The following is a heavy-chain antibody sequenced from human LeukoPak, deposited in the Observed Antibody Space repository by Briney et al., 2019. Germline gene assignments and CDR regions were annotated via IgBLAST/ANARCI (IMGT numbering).Heavy chain of an antibody. D-gene: IGHD3-22*01. J-gene: IGHJ4*02. Sequence: SETLSLTCTVSVGSISSYYWSWIRQPPGKGLEWIGHIYYSGSTNYNPSLQSRVTISVDPSKNQCSLKLSSVTAADTAVYHCARHRHYYDSGGYSYYFDYWGQGTLVTVSS. V-gene: IGHV4-59*08. CDR3: ARHRHYYDSGGYSYYFDY. CDR1: VGSISSYY. CDR2: IYYSGST.